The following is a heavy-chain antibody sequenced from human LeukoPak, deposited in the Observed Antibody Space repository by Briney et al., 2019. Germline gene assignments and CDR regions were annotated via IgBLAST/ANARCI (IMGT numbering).Heavy chain of an antibody. D-gene: IGHD2-2*01. V-gene: IGHV1-2*02. Sequence: ASVKVSCKASGYTFTGYYMHWVRQAPGQGLEWMGWINPNSGGTNYAQKLQGRVTMTTDTSTSTAYMELRSLRSDDTAVYYCARESPLVSDAFDIWGQGTMVTVSS. CDR3: ARESPLVSDAFDI. CDR1: GYTFTGYY. CDR2: INPNSGGT. J-gene: IGHJ3*02.